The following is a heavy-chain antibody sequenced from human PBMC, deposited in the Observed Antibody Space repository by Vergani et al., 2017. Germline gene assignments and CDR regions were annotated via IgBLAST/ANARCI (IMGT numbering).Heavy chain of an antibody. CDR1: GGSFSGYY. CDR3: ARGFIAARPEDYYYYMDV. D-gene: IGHD6-6*01. V-gene: IGHV4-34*01. CDR2: INHSGST. Sequence: QVQLQQWGAGLLKPSETLSLTCAVYGGSFSGYYWSWIRQPPGKGLEWIGEINHSGSTNYNPSLKSRVTISVDTSKNQFSLKLSSVTAADTAVYYCARGFIAARPEDYYYYMDVWGNGTTVTVSS. J-gene: IGHJ6*03.